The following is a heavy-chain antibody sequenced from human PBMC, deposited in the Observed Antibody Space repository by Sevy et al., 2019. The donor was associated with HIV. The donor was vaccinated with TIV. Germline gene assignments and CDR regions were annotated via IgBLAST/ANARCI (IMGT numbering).Heavy chain of an antibody. CDR1: GGSITSLY. CDR2: IYYNGHI. D-gene: IGHD1-26*01. V-gene: IGHV4-59*08. J-gene: IGHJ5*01. Sequence: SEILSLTCTVSGGSITSLYWNWIRQPPGKGLEWIANIYYNGHINYNPSLKSRVTLSLDTSKNQFSLRLSSVTAADTAMYYCAGENTWGRGYSRGQGTLVTVSS. CDR3: AGENTWGRGYS.